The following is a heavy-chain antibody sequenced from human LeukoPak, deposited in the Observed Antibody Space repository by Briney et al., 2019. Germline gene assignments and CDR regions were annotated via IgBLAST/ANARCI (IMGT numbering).Heavy chain of an antibody. V-gene: IGHV1-69-2*01. CDR2: VDPEDGET. J-gene: IGHJ5*02. D-gene: IGHD2-2*01. CDR1: GYTFTDYY. CDR3: ATNPRYCSSTSCYFP. Sequence: ATVKLSCKVSGYTFTDYYMHWVQQAPGKGLEWMGLVDPEDGETIYAEKFQGRVTITADTSTDTAYMELSSLRSEDTAVYYRATNPRYCSSTSCYFPWGQGTLVTVSS.